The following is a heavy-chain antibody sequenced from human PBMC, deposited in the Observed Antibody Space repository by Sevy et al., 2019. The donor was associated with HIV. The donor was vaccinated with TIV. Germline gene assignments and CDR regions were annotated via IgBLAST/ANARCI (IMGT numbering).Heavy chain of an antibody. Sequence: LETLSLTCTVSGGSVSSDTYYWSWIRQPPGKGLECIGYIYYSGTTNYNPSLKGRVTISVDTSKNQFSLKLTSVTAADTALYYCARVGGLTDYGMDVWGQGTTVTVSS. D-gene: IGHD1-26*01. J-gene: IGHJ6*02. CDR2: IYYSGTT. V-gene: IGHV4-61*01. CDR3: ARVGGLTDYGMDV. CDR1: GGSVSSDTYY.